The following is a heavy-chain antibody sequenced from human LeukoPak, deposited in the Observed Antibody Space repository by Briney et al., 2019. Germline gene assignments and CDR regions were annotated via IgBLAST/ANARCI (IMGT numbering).Heavy chain of an antibody. CDR1: GYTFTSFY. Sequence: ASVKVSCRASGYTFTSFYMHWVRQAPGQGLEWMGIINPSGGGTTYAQKFQGRVTMTRDTSTSTVCLELSSLRSEDTAVYYCARDLSPVGSGGSCPDYWGQGSLVTVSS. J-gene: IGHJ4*02. V-gene: IGHV1-46*01. CDR3: ARDLSPVGSGGSCPDY. D-gene: IGHD2-15*01. CDR2: INPSGGGT.